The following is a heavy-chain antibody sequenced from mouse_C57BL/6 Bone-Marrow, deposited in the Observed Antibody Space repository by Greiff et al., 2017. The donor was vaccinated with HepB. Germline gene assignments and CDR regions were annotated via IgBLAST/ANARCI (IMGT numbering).Heavy chain of an antibody. CDR3: ARLGYDYDVRGFAY. D-gene: IGHD2-4*01. J-gene: IGHJ3*01. Sequence: EVQLQQSGPELVKPGASVKIPCKASGYTFTDYNMDWVKQSHGKSLEWIGDINPNNGGTIYNQKFKGKATLTVDKSSSTAYMELRSLTSEDTAVYYCARLGYDYDVRGFAYWGQGTLVTVSA. CDR2: INPNNGGT. CDR1: GYTFTDYN. V-gene: IGHV1-18*01.